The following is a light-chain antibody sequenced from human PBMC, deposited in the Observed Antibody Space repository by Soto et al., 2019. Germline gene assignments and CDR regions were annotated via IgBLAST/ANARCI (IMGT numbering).Light chain of an antibody. J-gene: IGKJ5*01. CDR3: QQYGSSPPIT. Sequence: EIVLSHSPGTLSLSPLETASLSCRSSQNVRGSYLAWYQQKPGQAPRLLISAASRRATGVPDRFSGSGSGTDFTLTISRLEPEDFAVYYCQQYGSSPPITFGQGTRLEIK. V-gene: IGKV3-20*01. CDR2: AAS. CDR1: QNVRGSY.